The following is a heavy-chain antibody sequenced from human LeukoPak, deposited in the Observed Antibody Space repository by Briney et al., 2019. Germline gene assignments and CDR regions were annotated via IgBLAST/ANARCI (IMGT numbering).Heavy chain of an antibody. Sequence: GGSLRLSCAASGFTFSSYGMHWVRQAPGKGLEWVAVIWYDGSIKYYGDSVRGRFTISRDNPKNTLFLQMNSLRAEDTAVYYCARDRCTNGVCYYDYWGQGTRVTVSS. V-gene: IGHV3-33*01. CDR1: GFTFSSYG. J-gene: IGHJ4*02. CDR2: IWYDGSIK. D-gene: IGHD2-8*01. CDR3: ARDRCTNGVCYYDY.